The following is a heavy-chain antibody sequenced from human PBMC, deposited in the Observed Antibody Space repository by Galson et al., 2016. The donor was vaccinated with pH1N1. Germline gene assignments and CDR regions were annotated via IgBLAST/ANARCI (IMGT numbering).Heavy chain of an antibody. D-gene: IGHD3-3*01. CDR2: IIPIFGTP. CDR3: AKADGYYSGYFDY. J-gene: IGHJ4*02. CDR1: GGTISEYA. V-gene: IGHV1-69*06. Sequence: SVKVSCKASGGTISEYAISWVRQAPGQGLEWMGGIIPIFGTPNYAQNFRGRLKITADKSTSTVYLEKKSLTPDDTALYYCAKADGYYSGYFDYWGQGTLVTVSS.